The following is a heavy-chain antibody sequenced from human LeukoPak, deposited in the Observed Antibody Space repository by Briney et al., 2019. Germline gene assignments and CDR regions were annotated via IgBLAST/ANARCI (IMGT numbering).Heavy chain of an antibody. CDR2: ISAYNGNT. Sequence: ASVKVSCKASGYTFSSYGISWVRQAPGQGLEWMGWISAYNGNTNFAQEFQGRVTMTTDTSTSTASMELRSLRSDDPVVYYCARDQGIYNHRIIDSWGQGTLVTVSS. J-gene: IGHJ4*02. V-gene: IGHV1-18*01. D-gene: IGHD5-12*01. CDR1: GYTFSSYG. CDR3: ARDQGIYNHRIIDS.